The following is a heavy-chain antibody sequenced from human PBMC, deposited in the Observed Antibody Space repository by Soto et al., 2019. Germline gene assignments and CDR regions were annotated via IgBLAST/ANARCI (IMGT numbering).Heavy chain of an antibody. CDR2: ISPNSGRA. CDR3: VRQYFDFWTDYPDFDY. D-gene: IGHD3-3*01. J-gene: IGHJ4*02. V-gene: IGHV1-18*04. CDR1: GYPFSKYD. Sequence: ASVKVSCKASGYPFSKYDVSWVRQAPGQGLEWLGLISPNSGRASYSEKFQGRVTMSTDTPTTTAYLELRSLRSDDTAVYYCVRQYFDFWTDYPDFDYWGQGTLVTVSS.